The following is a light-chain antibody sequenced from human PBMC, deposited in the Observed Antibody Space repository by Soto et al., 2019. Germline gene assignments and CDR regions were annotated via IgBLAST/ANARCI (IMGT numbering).Light chain of an antibody. CDR2: GAS. Sequence: DIQMTQSPSSLSASVGDRVSITCRASQNIARYLSWYQQKPGKAPMLLIYGASTLQGGVPSRFSGSGSGTDFTLTIDSLEPEDFATYYCQQSFSSQWTFGQGTKGDIK. J-gene: IGKJ1*01. V-gene: IGKV1-39*01. CDR3: QQSFSSQWT. CDR1: QNIARY.